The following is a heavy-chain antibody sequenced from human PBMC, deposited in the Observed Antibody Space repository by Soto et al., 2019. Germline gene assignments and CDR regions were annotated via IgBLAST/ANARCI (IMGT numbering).Heavy chain of an antibody. D-gene: IGHD5-18*01. CDR2: INAGNGNT. CDR1: GYTFTSYA. V-gene: IGHV1-3*01. J-gene: IGHJ4*02. CDR3: VRSKGGYSYGTPFEY. Sequence: ASVKVSCKGSGYTFTSYAMHWVRQAPGQRLEWMGWINAGNGNTKYSQKFQGRVTITRDTSASTAYMELNSLRPEDTALYYCVRSKGGYSYGTPFEYWGQGTLVTVSS.